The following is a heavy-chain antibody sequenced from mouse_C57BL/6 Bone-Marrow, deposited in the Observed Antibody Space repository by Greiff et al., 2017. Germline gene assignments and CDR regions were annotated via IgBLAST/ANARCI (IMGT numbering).Heavy chain of an antibody. D-gene: IGHD4-1*01. CDR1: GFTFSDYY. V-gene: IGHV5-12*01. CDR3: AREGVLGDWFAY. J-gene: IGHJ3*01. Sequence: EVKVVESGGGLVQPGGSLKLSCAASGFTFSDYYMYWVRQTPEKRLEWVAYISNGGGSTYYPDTVKGRFTISRDNAKNTLYLQMSRLKSEDTAMYYCAREGVLGDWFAYWGQGTLVTVSA. CDR2: ISNGGGST.